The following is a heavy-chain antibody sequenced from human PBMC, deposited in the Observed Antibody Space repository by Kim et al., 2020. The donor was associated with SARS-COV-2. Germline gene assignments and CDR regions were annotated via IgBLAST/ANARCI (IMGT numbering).Heavy chain of an antibody. Sequence: DPGRGRFTITRDNSRNTVYLQMNSLRAEDTAVYYCARLGPVTANYFYGMDVWGQGTTVTVSS. CDR3: ARLGPVTANYFYGMDV. D-gene: IGHD2-21*02. V-gene: IGHV3-53*01. J-gene: IGHJ6*02.